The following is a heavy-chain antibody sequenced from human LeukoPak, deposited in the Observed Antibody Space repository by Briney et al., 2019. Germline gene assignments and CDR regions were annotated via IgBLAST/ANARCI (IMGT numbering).Heavy chain of an antibody. CDR1: GGSISSYY. Sequence: SETLSLTCTVSGGSISSYYWSWIRQPAGKGLEWIGRIYTSGSTNYNPSLKSRVTMSVDTSKNQFSLKLSSVTAADTAVYYCARVGFGNCSGGSCYLRTYYFDYWGQGTLVNVSS. D-gene: IGHD2-15*01. J-gene: IGHJ4*02. CDR2: IYTSGST. CDR3: ARVGFGNCSGGSCYLRTYYFDY. V-gene: IGHV4-4*07.